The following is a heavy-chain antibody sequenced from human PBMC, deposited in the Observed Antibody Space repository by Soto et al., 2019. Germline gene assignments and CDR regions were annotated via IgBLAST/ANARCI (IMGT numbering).Heavy chain of an antibody. CDR1: GYTFTGYY. D-gene: IGHD3-16*01. Sequence: GASVKVSCKASGYTFTGYYMHWVRQAPGQGLEWMGWINPNSGGTNYAQKFQGWVTMTRDTSISTAYMELSRLRSDDTAVYYCARSTDRAGGNYYYGMDAWGQATTVTV. CDR2: INPNSGGT. CDR3: ARSTDRAGGNYYYGMDA. V-gene: IGHV1-2*04. J-gene: IGHJ6*02.